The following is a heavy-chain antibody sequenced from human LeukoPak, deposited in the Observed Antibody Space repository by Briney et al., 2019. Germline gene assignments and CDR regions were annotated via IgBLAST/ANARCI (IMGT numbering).Heavy chain of an antibody. CDR3: ARLNAYSSSWHYFDS. Sequence: SETLSLTCTVSGGSISSSSYFWGWIRQPPGRGLEWIGTLYYSGTTSYNPSLQSRVTISVDTSKNQFSRKLSSVTAADTSIYYCARLNAYSSSWHYFDSWGQGTLVTVSS. CDR2: LYYSGTT. J-gene: IGHJ4*02. V-gene: IGHV4-39*01. D-gene: IGHD6-13*01. CDR1: GGSISSSSYF.